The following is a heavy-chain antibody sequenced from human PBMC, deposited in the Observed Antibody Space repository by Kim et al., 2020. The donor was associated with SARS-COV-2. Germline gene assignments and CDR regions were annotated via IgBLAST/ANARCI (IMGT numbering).Heavy chain of an antibody. CDR3: ARGDGGYYSHHAFDI. J-gene: IGHJ3*02. CDR1: GYTFTSYA. Sequence: ASVKVSCKASGYTFTSYAMHWVRQAPGQRLEWMGWINAGNGNTKYSQKFQGRVTITRDTSASTAYMELSSLRSEDTAVYYCARGDGGYYSHHAFDIWGQGTMVTVSS. CDR2: INAGNGNT. D-gene: IGHD3-22*01. V-gene: IGHV1-3*01.